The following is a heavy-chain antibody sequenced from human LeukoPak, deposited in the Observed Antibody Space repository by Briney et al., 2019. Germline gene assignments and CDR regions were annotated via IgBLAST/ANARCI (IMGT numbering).Heavy chain of an antibody. V-gene: IGHV1-46*01. CDR2: INPSGGST. Sequence: ASVKVSCKASGYTFTSYYMHWVRQAPGQGLEWMGIINPSGGSTSYAQKFQGRVTMTRDMSTSTVYMELSSLRSEDTAVYYCAREVGYSGYDLSAFDIWGQGTMVTVSS. D-gene: IGHD5-12*01. J-gene: IGHJ3*02. CDR3: AREVGYSGYDLSAFDI. CDR1: GYTFTSYY.